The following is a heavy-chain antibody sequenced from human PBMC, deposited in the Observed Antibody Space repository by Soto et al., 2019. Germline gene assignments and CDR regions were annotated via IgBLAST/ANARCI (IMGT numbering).Heavy chain of an antibody. CDR2: IFYSGST. V-gene: IGHV4-39*01. CDR1: GGSISTSRSY. Sequence: SETLSLTCNVSGGSISTSRSYWAWIRQPPGKGLEWLANIFYSGSTYYNPSLASRVTVSVDTSKNEFSLKLRSVIAADTAVYYCARQPTTGDTDLWFDPWGQGTLVTVSS. D-gene: IGHD2-21*01. CDR3: ARQPTTGDTDLWFDP. J-gene: IGHJ5*02.